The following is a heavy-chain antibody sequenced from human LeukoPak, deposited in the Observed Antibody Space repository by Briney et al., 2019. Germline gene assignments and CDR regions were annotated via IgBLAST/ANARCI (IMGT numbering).Heavy chain of an antibody. D-gene: IGHD2-21*02. CDR3: ARGVVVVTAVHFDY. CDR1: GGSISNYY. CDR2: IYTSGST. Sequence: SETLSLTCTVSGGSISNYYWSWIRQPAGKGLEWIGRIYTSGSTNYNPSLKSRVTMSVDTSKNQFSLKLRSVIVADTAVYYCARGVVVVTAVHFDYWGQGTLVTVSS. V-gene: IGHV4-4*07. J-gene: IGHJ4*02.